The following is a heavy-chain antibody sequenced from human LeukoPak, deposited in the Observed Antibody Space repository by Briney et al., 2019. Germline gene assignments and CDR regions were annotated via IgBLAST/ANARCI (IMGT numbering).Heavy chain of an antibody. CDR3: ARASSPRSRASGATTAFDY. CDR2: IYYSGST. J-gene: IGHJ4*02. V-gene: IGHV4-59*01. D-gene: IGHD1-26*01. Sequence: SSETLSLTCTVSGGSISSYYWNWIRQPPGHGLEWIGYIYYSGSTNYTPSLKSRVTISVDTSKSQFSLKLSSVTAADTAVYYCARASSPRSRASGATTAFDYWGQGTLVTVSS. CDR1: GGSISSYY.